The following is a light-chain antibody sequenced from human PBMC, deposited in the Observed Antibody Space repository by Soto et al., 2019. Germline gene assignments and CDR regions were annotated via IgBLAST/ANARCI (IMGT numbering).Light chain of an antibody. CDR3: TSYTTTSTWV. J-gene: IGLJ3*02. CDR2: EVS. V-gene: IGLV2-14*03. CDR1: SSDVGGYNY. Sequence: QSALTQPASVSGSPGQSITISCTGTSSDVGGYNYVSWYQQHPGKAPKLMTYEVSNRPSGVSDRFSGSKSGNTASLTISGLQAEDEAEYYCTSYTTTSTWVFGGGTQLTVL.